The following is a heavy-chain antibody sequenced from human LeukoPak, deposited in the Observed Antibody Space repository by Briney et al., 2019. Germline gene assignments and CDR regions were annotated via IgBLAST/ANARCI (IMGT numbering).Heavy chain of an antibody. CDR3: AIILWSSGYYYGGDAFDI. CDR2: INPSGGRT. J-gene: IGHJ3*02. CDR1: GYTFTSYY. Sequence: ASVKVSCKASGYTFTSYYMHWVRQAPGQGLEWMGIINPSGGRTSYAQKFQGRVTMTRDTSTSTVYMELSSLRSEDTAVYYCAIILWSSGYYYGGDAFDIWGQGTMVTVSS. D-gene: IGHD3-22*01. V-gene: IGHV1-46*01.